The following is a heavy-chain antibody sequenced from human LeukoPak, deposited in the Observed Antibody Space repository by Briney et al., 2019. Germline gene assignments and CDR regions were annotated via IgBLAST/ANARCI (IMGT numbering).Heavy chain of an antibody. D-gene: IGHD1-26*01. J-gene: IGHJ4*02. CDR3: ARDHRIVGASYFDY. Sequence: PGGSLRLSCAASGFTVSSNYMSWVRQAPGKGLEWVSVIYSGGSTYYADSVKCRFTISRDNAKNSLYLQMNSLRAEDTAVYYCARDHRIVGASYFDYWGQGTLVTVSS. V-gene: IGHV3-53*01. CDR2: IYSGGST. CDR1: GFTVSSNY.